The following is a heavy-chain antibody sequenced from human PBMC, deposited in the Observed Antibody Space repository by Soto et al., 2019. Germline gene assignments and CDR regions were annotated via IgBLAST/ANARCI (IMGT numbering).Heavy chain of an antibody. CDR1: GGTFSSYA. Sequence: SVKVSCKASGGTFSSYAISWVRQAPGQGLEWMGGIIPIFGTANYAQKFQGRVTITADESTSTAYMELSSLRSEDTAVYYCARNHCSSTSCPFESWGQGTPVTVSS. V-gene: IGHV1-69*13. J-gene: IGHJ4*02. D-gene: IGHD2-2*01. CDR2: IIPIFGTA. CDR3: ARNHCSSTSCPFES.